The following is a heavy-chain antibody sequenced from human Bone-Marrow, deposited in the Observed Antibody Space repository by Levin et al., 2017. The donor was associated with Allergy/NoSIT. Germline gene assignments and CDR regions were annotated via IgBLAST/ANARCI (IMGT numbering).Heavy chain of an antibody. J-gene: IGHJ3*02. V-gene: IGHV3-21*01. Sequence: GESLKISCAASGFTFSSYSMNWVRQAPGKGLEWVSSISSSSSYIYYADSVKGRFTISRDNAKNSLYLQMNSLRAEDTAVYYCARVAAAGTSYAFDIWGQGTMVTVSS. CDR3: ARVAAAGTSYAFDI. CDR2: ISSSSSYI. D-gene: IGHD6-13*01. CDR1: GFTFSSYS.